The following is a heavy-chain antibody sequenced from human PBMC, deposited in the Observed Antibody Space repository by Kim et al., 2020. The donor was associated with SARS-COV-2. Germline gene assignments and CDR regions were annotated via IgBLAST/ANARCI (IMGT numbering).Heavy chain of an antibody. Sequence: SETLSLTCTVSGGSISSSSYYWGWIRQPPGKGLEWIGSIYYSGSTYYNPSLKSRVTISVDTSKNQFSLKLSSVTAADTAVYYCARPLAAAGRGWYFDLWGRGTLVTVSS. CDR1: GGSISSSSYY. D-gene: IGHD6-13*01. CDR2: IYYSGST. CDR3: ARPLAAAGRGWYFDL. J-gene: IGHJ2*01. V-gene: IGHV4-39*01.